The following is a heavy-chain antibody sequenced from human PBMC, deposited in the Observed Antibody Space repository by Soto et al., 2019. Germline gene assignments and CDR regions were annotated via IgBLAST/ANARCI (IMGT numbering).Heavy chain of an antibody. J-gene: IGHJ5*02. V-gene: IGHV4-61*01. CDR2: IYYSGST. Sequence: QVQLRESGPGLVKPSETLSLRCTVSGASVSSDSYHWCWIRQRPGKGLEWIGNIYYSGSTNYNPSLKSRVTISVDTSKNQFSLKLTSVTAADTAVYYCAARVGATPPKTWGQGTLVIVSS. D-gene: IGHD1-26*01. CDR3: AARVGATPPKT. CDR1: GASVSSDSYH.